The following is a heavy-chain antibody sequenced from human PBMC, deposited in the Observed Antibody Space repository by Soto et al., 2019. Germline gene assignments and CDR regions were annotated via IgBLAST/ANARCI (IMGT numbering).Heavy chain of an antibody. J-gene: IGHJ4*02. Sequence: ASVKVSCKVSGYTLTELSMHWVRQAPGKGLEWMGGFDPEDGETIYAQKFQGRVTMTEDTSTDTAYMELSSLRPEDTALYYCATVGALRYFDWLPFDYWGQGTLVTVSS. CDR1: GYTLTELS. D-gene: IGHD3-9*01. CDR2: FDPEDGET. CDR3: ATVGALRYFDWLPFDY. V-gene: IGHV1-24*01.